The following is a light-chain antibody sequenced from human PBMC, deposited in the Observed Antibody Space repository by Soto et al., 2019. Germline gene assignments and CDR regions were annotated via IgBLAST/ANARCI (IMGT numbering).Light chain of an antibody. CDR3: HHYGRSIWT. J-gene: IGKJ1*01. CDR1: ESVRRTD. Sequence: ELVLTQSPGTLSLSPGERATLSGRASESVRRTDLAWYQQKPGQAPRLLIYGASDRATGIPDRFSGSGSGTDFTLAITRLGPEDFAEYYCHHYGRSIWTFVRGTRVEV. CDR2: GAS. V-gene: IGKV3-20*01.